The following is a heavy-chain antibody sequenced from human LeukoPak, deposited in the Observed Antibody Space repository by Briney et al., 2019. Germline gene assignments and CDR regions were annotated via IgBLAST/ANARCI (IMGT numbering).Heavy chain of an antibody. CDR3: ARPLVAAAAFMNY. Sequence: SETLSLTCTVSGGSITSGLYYWAWLRQTPGKGLDWIGRVYYSGSTYYNPSLKSRVTISVETSKTQFSLKLSSVTAADTALYYCARPLVAAAAFMNYWGQGTLVIVSS. V-gene: IGHV4-39*01. J-gene: IGHJ4*02. CDR1: GGSITSGLYY. CDR2: VYYSGST. D-gene: IGHD3-16*01.